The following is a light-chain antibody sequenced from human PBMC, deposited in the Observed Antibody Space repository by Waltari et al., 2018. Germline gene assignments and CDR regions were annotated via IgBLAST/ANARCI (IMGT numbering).Light chain of an antibody. J-gene: IGLJ2*01. V-gene: IGLV1-44*01. CDR2: SNN. Sequence: QSVLTQPPSASGTPGQRVPISCSGSSSNLGSNTVNWYQQLPGTAPKLLIYSNNQRPSGVPDRFSGSKSGTSASLAISGLQSEDEADYYCAAWDDSLNGLVVFGGGTKLTVL. CDR1: SSNLGSNT. CDR3: AAWDDSLNGLVV.